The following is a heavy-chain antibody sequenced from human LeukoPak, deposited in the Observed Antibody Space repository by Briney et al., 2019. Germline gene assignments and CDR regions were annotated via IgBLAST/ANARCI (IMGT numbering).Heavy chain of an antibody. CDR2: IYHSGST. Sequence: DPGGSLRLSCAASGFTVSSYYMSWVRQPPGKGLEWIGEIYHSGSTNYNPSLKSRVTISVDKSKNQFSLKLSSVTAADTAVYYCASTGIDLGTWDYRGQGTLVTVSS. CDR1: GFTVSSYY. CDR3: ASTGIDLGTWDY. J-gene: IGHJ4*02. V-gene: IGHV4-4*02. D-gene: IGHD1-26*01.